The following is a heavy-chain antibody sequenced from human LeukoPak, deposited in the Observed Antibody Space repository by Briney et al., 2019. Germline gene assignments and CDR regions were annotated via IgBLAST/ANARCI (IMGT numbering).Heavy chain of an antibody. V-gene: IGHV3-53*01. CDR1: GFTFDTYA. J-gene: IGHJ6*03. CDR3: ARDPEGSYYMDV. Sequence: PGASLRLSCAASGFTFDTYAMTWVRQAPGKGLEWVSVIYSGGSTYYADSVKGRFTISRDNSKNTLYLQMNSLRAEDTAVYYCARDPEGSYYMDVWGKGTTVTVSS. CDR2: IYSGGST.